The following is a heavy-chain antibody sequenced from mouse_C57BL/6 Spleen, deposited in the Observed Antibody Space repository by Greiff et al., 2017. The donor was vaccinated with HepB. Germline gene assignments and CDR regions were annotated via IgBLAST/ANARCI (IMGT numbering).Heavy chain of an antibody. D-gene: IGHD2-1*01. Sequence: EVKLVESGGGLVKPGGSLKLSCAASGFTFSDYGMHWVRQTPEKGLEWVAYISSGSSTIYYADTVKGRFTISRDNAKNTLFLQMTSLRSEDTAMYYCALIYPNPYWGQGTLVTVSA. CDR3: ALIYPNPY. CDR2: ISSGSSTI. V-gene: IGHV5-17*01. CDR1: GFTFSDYG. J-gene: IGHJ3*01.